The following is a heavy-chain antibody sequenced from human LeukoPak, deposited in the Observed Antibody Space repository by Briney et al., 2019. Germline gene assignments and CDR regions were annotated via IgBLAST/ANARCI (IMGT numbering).Heavy chain of an antibody. V-gene: IGHV6-1*01. D-gene: IGHD6-19*01. CDR3: ARALRYSSGWYVDLAGRNLDAFDI. CDR2: TYYRSKWYN. Sequence: SQTLSLTCAISGDSVSSNSAAWNWIRQSPSRGLEWLGRTYYRSKWYNDYAVSVKSRITINPDTSKNQFSLQLNSVTPEDTAVYYCARALRYSSGWYVDLAGRNLDAFDIWGQGTMVTVSS. J-gene: IGHJ3*02. CDR1: GDSVSSNSAA.